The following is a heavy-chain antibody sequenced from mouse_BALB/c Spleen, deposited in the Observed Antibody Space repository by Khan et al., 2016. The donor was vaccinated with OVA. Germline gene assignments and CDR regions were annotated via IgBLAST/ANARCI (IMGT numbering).Heavy chain of an antibody. J-gene: IGHJ4*01. CDR1: GYSITSDYA. V-gene: IGHV3-2*02. CDR3: ARDGSRYNYAMDY. CDR2: ISSSGST. Sequence: EVQLQESGPGLVKPSQSLSLTCTVTGYSITSDYAWNWIRQFPGNKLEWMGYISSSGSTNYNPALKSRISITRDTSKNQFFLQLNSVTTDDTATNYCARDGSRYNYAMDYWGQGTSVTVSS. D-gene: IGHD2-3*01.